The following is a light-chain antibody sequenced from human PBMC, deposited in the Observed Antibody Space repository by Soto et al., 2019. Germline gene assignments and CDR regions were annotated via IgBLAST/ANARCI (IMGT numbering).Light chain of an antibody. CDR3: HSYDSGLGV. V-gene: IGLV1-40*01. CDR2: GNS. Sequence: QSVLTQPPSVSGAPGQRVTISCTGSSSNIGAGYDVHWYQQLPGTAPKLLIYGNSNRPSGVPDRFSGSNSGTSASLAITGLLAEDEADYYCHSYDSGLGVFGGGTKLTVL. J-gene: IGLJ2*01. CDR1: SSNIGAGYD.